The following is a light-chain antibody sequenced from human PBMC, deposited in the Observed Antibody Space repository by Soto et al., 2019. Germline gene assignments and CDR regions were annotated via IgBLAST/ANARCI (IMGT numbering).Light chain of an antibody. J-gene: IGLJ1*01. CDR3: KSYAGSNNYV. CDR1: KNDIGVYDF. CDR2: EVV. Sequence: QSALTQPPSASGSPGQSVTISCTGTKNDIGVYDFVSWYQHHPGKAPRLIIYEVVQRPSGVPDRFSGSKSGNTASLAVSGLQAAAEADYFCKSYAGSNNYVFGSGTKVTVX. V-gene: IGLV2-8*01.